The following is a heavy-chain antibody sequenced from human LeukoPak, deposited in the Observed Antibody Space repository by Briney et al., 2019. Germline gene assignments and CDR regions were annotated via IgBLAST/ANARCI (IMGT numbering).Heavy chain of an antibody. CDR3: TRDFAIFGVVENSLYFDY. CDR1: GFTFGDYA. Sequence: GGSLRLSCTASGFTFGDYAMSWVRQAPGKGLEWVGFIRSKAYGGTTEYAASVKGRFTISRDDSKSITYLQMNSLKTEDTAVYYCTRDFAIFGVVENSLYFDYWGQGILVTVSS. CDR2: IRSKAYGGTT. D-gene: IGHD3-3*01. V-gene: IGHV3-49*04. J-gene: IGHJ4*02.